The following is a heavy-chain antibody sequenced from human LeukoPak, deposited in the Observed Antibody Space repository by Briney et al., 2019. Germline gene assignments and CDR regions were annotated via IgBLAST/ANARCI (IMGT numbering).Heavy chain of an antibody. CDR1: GYTFTSSG. D-gene: IGHD4-17*01. Sequence: ASVKVSCKTSGYTFTSSGISWVRQAPGQGLEWMGWISTYTGNTNYAQKLQGRVTMTTDTSTSTAYMALGSLRSDDTAVYYCARRLIHGDYDRSPFDYWGQGTLVTVSS. J-gene: IGHJ4*02. CDR2: ISTYTGNT. V-gene: IGHV1-18*01. CDR3: ARRLIHGDYDRSPFDY.